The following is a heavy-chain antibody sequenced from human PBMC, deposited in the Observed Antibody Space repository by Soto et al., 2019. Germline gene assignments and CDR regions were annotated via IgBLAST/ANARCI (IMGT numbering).Heavy chain of an antibody. D-gene: IGHD4-17*01. V-gene: IGHV3-30*18. CDR3: AKVVYGDYESGYYYYGMDV. CDR2: ISYDGSNK. J-gene: IGHJ6*02. CDR1: GFTFSSYG. Sequence: GGSLRLSCAASGFTFSSYGMHWVRQAPGKGLEWVAVISYDGSNKYYADSVKGRFTISRDNSKNTLYLQMNSLRAEDTAVYYCAKVVYGDYESGYYYYGMDVWGQGTTVTVSS.